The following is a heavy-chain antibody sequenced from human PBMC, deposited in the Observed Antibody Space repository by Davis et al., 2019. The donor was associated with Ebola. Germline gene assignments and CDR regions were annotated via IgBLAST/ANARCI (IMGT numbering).Heavy chain of an antibody. CDR1: GFTFSSYW. CDR2: INHSGST. V-gene: IGHV4-34*01. Sequence: ESLKISCAASGFTFSSYWMSWIRQPPGKGLEWIGEINHSGSTNYNPSLKSRVTISVDTSKNQFSLKLSYVTAADTAVYYCARGRNYYYGSGSYYNSWGQGTLVTVSS. CDR3: ARGRNYYYGSGSYYNS. J-gene: IGHJ4*02. D-gene: IGHD3-10*01.